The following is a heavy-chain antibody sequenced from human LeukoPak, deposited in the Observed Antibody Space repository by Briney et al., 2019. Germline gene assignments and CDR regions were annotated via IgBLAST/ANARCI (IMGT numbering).Heavy chain of an antibody. CDR1: GGSISSGSYY. CDR3: ARLLRTYYYDSSGGTFDY. CDR2: IYTSGST. D-gene: IGHD3-22*01. V-gene: IGHV4-61*02. J-gene: IGHJ4*02. Sequence: SQTLSLTCTVSGGSISSGSYYWSWIRQPAGKGLEWIGRIYTSGSTNYNPSLKSRVTISVDTSKNQFSLKLSSVTAADTAVYYYARLLRTYYYDSSGGTFDYWGQGNPGHRLL.